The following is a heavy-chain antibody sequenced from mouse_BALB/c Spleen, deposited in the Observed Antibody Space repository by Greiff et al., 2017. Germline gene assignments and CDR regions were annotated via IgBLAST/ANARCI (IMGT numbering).Heavy chain of an antibody. V-gene: IGHV14-1*02. CDR2: IDPENGNT. Sequence: VQLQQSGAELVRPGALVKLSCKASGFNIKDYYMHWVKQRPEQGLEWIGWIDPENGNTIYDPKFQGKASITADTSSNTAYLQLSCLTSEDTAVYYCARYESTMILFDYWGQGTTLTVSS. CDR1: GFNIKDYY. D-gene: IGHD2-4*01. J-gene: IGHJ2*01. CDR3: ARYESTMILFDY.